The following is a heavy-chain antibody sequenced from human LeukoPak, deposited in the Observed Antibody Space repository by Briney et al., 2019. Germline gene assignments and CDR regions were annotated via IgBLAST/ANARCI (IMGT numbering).Heavy chain of an antibody. J-gene: IGHJ4*02. Sequence: ASVKVSCKASGYSFIGYYIHWLRQAPGQGLEWMRWINPYSGDTNYARKFQGRVTMTRDTSISTAYMELSGLTSDDTSVSYCFSDDSSGNFDIWGQGPLVSV. V-gene: IGHV1-2*02. CDR3: FSDDSSGNFDI. CDR2: INPYSGDT. D-gene: IGHD3-22*01. CDR1: GYSFIGYY.